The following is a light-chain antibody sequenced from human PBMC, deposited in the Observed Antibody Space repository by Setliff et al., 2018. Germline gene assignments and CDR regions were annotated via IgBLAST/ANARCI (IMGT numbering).Light chain of an antibody. J-gene: IGLJ1*01. CDR1: SSDVGAYNY. CDR3: SSYAGSNTPDV. Sequence: QSALTQPRSVSGSPGQSVTISCTGTSSDVGAYNYVSWYQQHPGKAPKLMIYEVSKRPSGVPDRFSGSKSGNTASLTVSGLQAEDEADYYCSSYAGSNTPDVFGTGTKVTVL. CDR2: EVS. V-gene: IGLV2-11*01.